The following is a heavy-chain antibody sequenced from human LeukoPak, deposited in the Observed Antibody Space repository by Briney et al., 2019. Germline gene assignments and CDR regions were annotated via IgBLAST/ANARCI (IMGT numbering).Heavy chain of an antibody. CDR1: GGSISSYY. CDR3: ARGPYCSSTSCYTFYYYYYMDV. J-gene: IGHJ6*03. CDR2: IYYSGST. V-gene: IGHV4-59*01. Sequence: PSETLSLTCTVSGGSISSYYWSWIRQPPGKGLEWIGYIYYSGSTNYNPSLKSRVTISVDTSKNQFSLKLSSVTAADTAVYYCARGPYCSSTSCYTFYYYYYMDVWGKGTTVTVSS. D-gene: IGHD2-2*02.